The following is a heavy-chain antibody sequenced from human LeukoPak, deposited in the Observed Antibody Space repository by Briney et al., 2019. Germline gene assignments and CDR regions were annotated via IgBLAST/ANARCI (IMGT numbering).Heavy chain of an antibody. Sequence: PSETLSLTCAVYGGSFSGYYWSWIRQPPGKGLEWIGEINHSGSTNYNPSLKSRVTISVDTSKNQFSLKLSSVTAADTAVYYCARETYDFWSGSTDAFDIWGQGTMVTVSS. CDR1: GGSFSGYY. V-gene: IGHV4-34*01. CDR2: INHSGST. D-gene: IGHD3-3*01. J-gene: IGHJ3*02. CDR3: ARETYDFWSGSTDAFDI.